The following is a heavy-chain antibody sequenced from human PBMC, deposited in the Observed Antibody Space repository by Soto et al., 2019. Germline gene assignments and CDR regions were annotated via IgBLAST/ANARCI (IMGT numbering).Heavy chain of an antibody. Sequence: SVKVSCNASGGTFNKYAIDWGRQAPGQGLEWMGGITPLSGTPNYAQRFQGRVTISADEVTSTAYMELRSLRSDDTGVYYCASQLDYDTSGYYYAYWGQGTLVTVSS. V-gene: IGHV1-69*13. CDR2: ITPLSGTP. J-gene: IGHJ4*02. CDR3: ASQLDYDTSGYYYAY. CDR1: GGTFNKYA. D-gene: IGHD3-22*01.